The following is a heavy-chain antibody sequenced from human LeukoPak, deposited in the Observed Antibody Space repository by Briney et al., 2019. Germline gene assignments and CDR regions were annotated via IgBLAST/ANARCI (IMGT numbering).Heavy chain of an antibody. J-gene: IGHJ4*02. CDR1: GGSISSYY. V-gene: IGHV4-59*08. Sequence: SETLSLTCTVSGGSISSYYWSWIRQPPGKGLEWIGYIYYSGSTNYNPSLKSRVTISVDTSKNQFSLKLSSVTAADTAVYYCARHNSPYYYDSSGTNQFDYWGQGTLVTVSS. CDR2: IYYSGST. CDR3: ARHNSPYYYDSSGTNQFDY. D-gene: IGHD3-22*01.